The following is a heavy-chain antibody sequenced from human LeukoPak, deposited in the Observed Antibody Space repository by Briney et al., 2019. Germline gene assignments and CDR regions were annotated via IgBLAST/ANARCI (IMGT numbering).Heavy chain of an antibody. Sequence: PGTSLRLSCAASGFTFSSYAIHWVRQAPGKGLEWVAVISFDGTDAFYADSVKGRFTISRDNSKNTLYLQMNSLRAEDTAVYYCAKHGYSSSWYLVALYYFDYWGQGTLVTVSS. V-gene: IGHV3-30*04. CDR1: GFTFSSYA. D-gene: IGHD6-13*01. CDR3: AKHGYSSSWYLVALYYFDY. CDR2: ISFDGTDA. J-gene: IGHJ4*02.